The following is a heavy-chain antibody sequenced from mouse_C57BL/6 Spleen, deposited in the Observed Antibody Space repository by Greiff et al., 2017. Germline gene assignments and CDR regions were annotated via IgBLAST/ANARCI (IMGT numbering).Heavy chain of an antibody. CDR1: GYTFTEYT. CDR3: ARHEEEVYYFDY. V-gene: IGHV1-62-2*01. J-gene: IGHJ2*01. Sequence: LVKPGASVKLSCKASGYTFTEYTIHWVKQRSGQGLEWIGWFYPGSGSIKYNENFKDKATLTADKSSSTVYMELSRLTSEDSAVYFCARHEEEVYYFDYWGKGTTLTVSS. CDR2: FYPGSGSI.